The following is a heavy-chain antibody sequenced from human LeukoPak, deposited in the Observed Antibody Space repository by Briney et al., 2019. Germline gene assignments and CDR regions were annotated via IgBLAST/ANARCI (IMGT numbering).Heavy chain of an antibody. D-gene: IGHD5-18*01. Sequence: GGSLRLSCAASGFTFSSYSMNWVRQAPGKGLEWVSSISSSSSYIYYADSVKGRFTIPRDNAKNSLYLQMNSLRAEDTAVYYCARVSEYWGIQLWLLFDYWGQGTLVTVSS. CDR2: ISSSSSYI. V-gene: IGHV3-21*01. CDR3: ARVSEYWGIQLWLLFDY. CDR1: GFTFSSYS. J-gene: IGHJ4*02.